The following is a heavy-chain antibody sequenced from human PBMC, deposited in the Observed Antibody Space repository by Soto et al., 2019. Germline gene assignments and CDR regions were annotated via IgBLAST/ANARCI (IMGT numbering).Heavy chain of an antibody. Sequence: QVQLQQWGAGLLKPSETLSLTCVVYGGSFSGYYWSWIRQPPGKGLEWIGEINHSGSTNYNPSLKSRVTISVDTSKNQFSLKLSSVTAADTAVYYCARMDDNDFDYYYYGMDVWGQGTTVTVSS. J-gene: IGHJ6*02. V-gene: IGHV4-34*01. CDR3: ARMDDNDFDYYYYGMDV. CDR1: GGSFSGYY. CDR2: INHSGST. D-gene: IGHD3-16*01.